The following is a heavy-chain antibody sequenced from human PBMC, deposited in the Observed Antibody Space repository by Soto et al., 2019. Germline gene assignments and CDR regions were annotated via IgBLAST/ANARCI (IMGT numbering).Heavy chain of an antibody. CDR2: ISGSGGST. J-gene: IGHJ1*01. V-gene: IGHV3-23*01. CDR1: GFTLSSYA. CDR3: AKGSGWYPEYSQH. D-gene: IGHD6-19*01. Sequence: EVQLLESGGGLVRPGGSLRLSCAASGFTLSSYAMSWVRQAPGKGLEWVSAISGSGGSTYYADSVKGRFTISRDNSKNTLYLQMNSLRAEDTAVYYCAKGSGWYPEYSQHWGQGTLVTVSS.